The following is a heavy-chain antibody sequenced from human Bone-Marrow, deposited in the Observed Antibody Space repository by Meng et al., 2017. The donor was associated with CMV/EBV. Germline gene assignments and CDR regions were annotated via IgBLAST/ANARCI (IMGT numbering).Heavy chain of an antibody. Sequence: LRLSCTVSGASIRNPDYYWTWIRQSPGKGLEWIGYTYYSGSTYSNPSLASRIYMSVDTSKNQFSLKLSSVTAADTAVYYCAREGDEEYGDYPFPTNWGQGTLVTVSS. V-gene: IGHV4-30-4*01. J-gene: IGHJ4*02. CDR3: AREGDEEYGDYPFPTN. CDR2: TYYSGST. D-gene: IGHD4-17*01. CDR1: GASIRNPDYY.